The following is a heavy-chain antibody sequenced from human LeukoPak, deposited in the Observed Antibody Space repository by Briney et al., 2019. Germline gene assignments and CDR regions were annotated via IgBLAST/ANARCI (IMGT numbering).Heavy chain of an antibody. CDR3: ARALWLGEGFFDY. Sequence: GGSLRLSCAASGFIFSDYYTTWIRQAPGKRLEWISHIGSSGSTIYYADSMKGRFTISRDNTKKSLYLQMNSLRAEDTAVYYCARALWLGEGFFDYWGQGTPVTVSS. CDR2: IGSSGSTI. D-gene: IGHD3-10*01. CDR1: GFIFSDYY. V-gene: IGHV3-11*04. J-gene: IGHJ4*02.